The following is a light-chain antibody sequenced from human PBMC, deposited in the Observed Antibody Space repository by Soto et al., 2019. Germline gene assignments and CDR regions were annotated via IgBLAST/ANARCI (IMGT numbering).Light chain of an antibody. CDR1: SSDVGGYNY. CDR3: SSYTTSYFYV. CDR2: EVK. V-gene: IGLV2-14*01. J-gene: IGLJ1*01. Sequence: QSVLTQPASVSGSPGQSITISCTGTSSDVGGYNYVSWYQQHPGKAPKLMIYEVKNRPSGVSYRFSASKSAFTASLTISGLQAEDEAHYYCSSYTTSYFYVFGPGTKVTVL.